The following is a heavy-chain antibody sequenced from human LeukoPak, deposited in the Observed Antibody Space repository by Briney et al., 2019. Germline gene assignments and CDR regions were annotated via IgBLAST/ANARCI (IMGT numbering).Heavy chain of an antibody. Sequence: PSETLSLTCAVYGGSFSGYYWSWIRQPPGKGLEWIGEINHSGSTNYNPSLKSRVTISVDTSKNQFSLKLSSVTAADTAIYYCARHVDDTAMGSFDYWGQGTLVTVSS. CDR1: GGSFSGYY. CDR3: ARHVDDTAMGSFDY. D-gene: IGHD5-18*01. CDR2: INHSGST. J-gene: IGHJ4*02. V-gene: IGHV4-34*01.